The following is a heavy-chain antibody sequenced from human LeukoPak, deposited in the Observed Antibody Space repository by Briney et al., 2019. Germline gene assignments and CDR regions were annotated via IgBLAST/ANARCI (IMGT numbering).Heavy chain of an antibody. CDR1: GGTFSSYA. CDR3: ARFKGDFWSGYYIANWFDP. D-gene: IGHD3-3*01. J-gene: IGHJ5*02. V-gene: IGHV1-69*05. CDR2: IIPIFGTA. Sequence: SVKVSCKASGGTFSSYAISWVRQAPGQGLEWMGGIIPIFGTANYAQKFQGRVTITTDESTSTAYMELSSLRSEDTAVYYCARFKGDFWSGYYIANWFDPWGQGTLVTVSS.